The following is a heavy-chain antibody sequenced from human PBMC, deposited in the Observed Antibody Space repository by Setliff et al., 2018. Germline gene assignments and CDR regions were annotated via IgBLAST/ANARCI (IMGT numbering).Heavy chain of an antibody. CDR2: IFHGGTT. CDR1: GASISKTDL. D-gene: IGHD2-2*02. CDR3: ARVIPSAPRFDP. Sequence: SETLSLTCAVSGASISKTDLWSWVRLPPGKGLEWIGEIFHGGTTKSNPSLKSRVTISIDKSKNQFSLSPTSVTAADTAVYFCARVIPSAPRFDPWGRGILVTVSS. V-gene: IGHV4-4*02. J-gene: IGHJ5*01.